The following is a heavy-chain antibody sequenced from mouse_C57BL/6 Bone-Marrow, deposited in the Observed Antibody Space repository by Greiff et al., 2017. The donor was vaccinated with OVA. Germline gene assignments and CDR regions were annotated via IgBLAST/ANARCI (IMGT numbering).Heavy chain of an antibody. CDR3: AKDPSTGTRGDDAMDY. CDR1: GFTFSSYA. J-gene: IGHJ4*01. V-gene: IGHV5-4*01. Sequence: EVKVEESGGGLVKPGGSLKLSCAASGFTFSSYAMSWVRQTPEKRLAWVATISDGGSYTYYPDNVKGRFNISRANAKNNLYLQMSHLKTEDTAMYYCAKDPSTGTRGDDAMDYWGQGTSVTVSS. D-gene: IGHD4-1*02. CDR2: ISDGGSYT.